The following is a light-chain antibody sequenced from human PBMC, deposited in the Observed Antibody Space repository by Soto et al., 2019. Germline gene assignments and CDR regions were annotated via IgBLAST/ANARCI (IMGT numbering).Light chain of an antibody. CDR3: HQYGSSPKA. V-gene: IGKV3-20*01. CDR2: GAS. CDR1: QSVSSRY. Sequence: EIVLTQSPGNLSFSPGERATLSCRASQSVSSRYLAWYPQQPGQAPRLLISGASSRATGIPDRLSGSGSGTDCTLTSSRLEPQVSAVDYYHQYGSSPKAFGQGTKVEIK. J-gene: IGKJ1*01.